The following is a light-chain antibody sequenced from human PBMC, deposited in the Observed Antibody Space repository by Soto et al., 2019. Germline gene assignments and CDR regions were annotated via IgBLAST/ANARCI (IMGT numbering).Light chain of an antibody. V-gene: IGLV2-18*02. Sequence: QSVLTQPTSVSGSPGQALTISCIGSSSDIGRYNHVSWYQQPPGTAPKLIIYDVSNRPSGVPDRFSGSKSGNTASLTISGLQADDEADYYCSSYTGSDTLVVFGRGTKVTVL. J-gene: IGLJ2*01. CDR2: DVS. CDR1: SSDIGRYNH. CDR3: SSYTGSDTLVV.